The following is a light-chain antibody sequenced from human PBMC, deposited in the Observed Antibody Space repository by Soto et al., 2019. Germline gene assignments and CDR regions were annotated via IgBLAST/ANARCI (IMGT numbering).Light chain of an antibody. J-gene: IGKJ1*01. V-gene: IGKV1-12*01. Sequence: DIQMTRSPSSVSASVGDSVTITCRASRVISSWLAWYQQKPGKAPKCLIYGASSLQSGVPSRFSGSGSGTDFTLTISSLQPEDFATYYCQQSYSTTWTFGQGTRWIS. CDR2: GAS. CDR3: QQSYSTTWT. CDR1: RVISSW.